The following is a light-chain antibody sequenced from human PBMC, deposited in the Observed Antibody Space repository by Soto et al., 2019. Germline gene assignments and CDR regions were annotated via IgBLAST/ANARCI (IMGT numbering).Light chain of an antibody. CDR3: HHYET. Sequence: EIVLTQSPGTLSLSPGDRATLSCRASQSVSRSYLGWYQQKPGQAPRLLMYGASIRAAGVPDRFGGSGSGTEFTLTISRLEPEDFTVYYCHHYETFGQGTKGDIK. CDR2: GAS. V-gene: IGKV3-20*01. J-gene: IGKJ1*01. CDR1: QSVSRSY.